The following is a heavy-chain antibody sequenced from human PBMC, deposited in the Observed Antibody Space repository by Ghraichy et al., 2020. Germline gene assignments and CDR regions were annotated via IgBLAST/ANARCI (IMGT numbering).Heavy chain of an antibody. V-gene: IGHV3-43D*04. CDR2: INWDAGIT. CDR1: GFTFDDYA. J-gene: IGHJ4*02. CDR3: AKAGSTVTTVSEFDF. D-gene: IGHD4-17*01. Sequence: TLSLPCAASGFTFDDYAMHWVRQAPGKGLEWVSLINWDAGITYYADSVKGRFTISRDNTKNSLYLQMSSLRSEDTAWYYCAKAGSTVTTVSEFDFWGQGTLVTVSS.